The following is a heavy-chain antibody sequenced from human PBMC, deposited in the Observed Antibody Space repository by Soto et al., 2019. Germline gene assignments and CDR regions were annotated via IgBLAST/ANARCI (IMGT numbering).Heavy chain of an antibody. CDR2: INHSGRT. CDR3: ARGKISARGVVCDY. Sequence: QVQLQQWGAGLLKPSETLSLTCAVYGGSFSGYYWSCIRQPPGKGLEWIGEINHSGRTNYNPSLRGGVTISVDTSKTRSALKLSPVTAADTAVYYCARGKISARGVVCDYWGQGTLVTVCS. V-gene: IGHV4-34*01. CDR1: GGSFSGYY. D-gene: IGHD3-10*01. J-gene: IGHJ4*02.